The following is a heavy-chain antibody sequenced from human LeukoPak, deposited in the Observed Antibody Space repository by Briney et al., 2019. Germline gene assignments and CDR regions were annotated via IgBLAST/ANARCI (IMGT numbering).Heavy chain of an antibody. CDR2: INPSGGST. CDR3: AREGGGKSADY. J-gene: IGHJ4*02. D-gene: IGHD4-23*01. Sequence: GASVKVSCKASGYAFTSYYMHWVRQAPGQGLEWMGIINPSGGSTSYAQKFQGRVTITADESTSTAYMELSSLRSEDTAVYYCAREGGGKSADYWGQGTLVTVSS. V-gene: IGHV1-46*01. CDR1: GYAFTSYY.